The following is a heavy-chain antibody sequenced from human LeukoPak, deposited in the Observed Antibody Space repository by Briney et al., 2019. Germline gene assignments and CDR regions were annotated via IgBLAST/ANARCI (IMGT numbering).Heavy chain of an antibody. CDR1: GYTFSQHL. J-gene: IGHJ6*03. D-gene: IGHD1-1*01. Sequence: GESLKIFRQGSGYTFSQHLVARVRPIPGNWLEVIGIIYPGDSDTKYSPSFQGQVSISADKSSNTAYLQWSSVKASDTAIYYCARLGTPYYYMDVWGRGTTVTVSS. V-gene: IGHV5-51*01. CDR2: IYPGDSDT. CDR3: ARLGTPYYYMDV.